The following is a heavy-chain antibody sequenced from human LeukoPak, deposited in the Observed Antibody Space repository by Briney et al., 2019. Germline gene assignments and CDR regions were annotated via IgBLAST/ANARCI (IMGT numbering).Heavy chain of an antibody. CDR1: GFTFSSYG. V-gene: IGHV3-NL1*01. CDR2: IYSGGFSGGGP. Sequence: GGSLRLSCAASGFTFSSYGMHWVRQAPGKGLEWVSVIYSGGFSGGGPHYADSVKGRFTTSSESSKNTLYLHYCARDMRGDGFNSFDHWGLGILVTVSS. D-gene: IGHD5-24*01. J-gene: IGHJ4*02. CDR3: DH.